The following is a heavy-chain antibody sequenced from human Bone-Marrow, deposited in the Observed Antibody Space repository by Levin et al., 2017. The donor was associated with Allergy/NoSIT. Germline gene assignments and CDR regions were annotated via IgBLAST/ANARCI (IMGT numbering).Heavy chain of an antibody. V-gene: IGHV2-26*01. J-gene: IGHJ6*02. CDR3: ARIPLTYYDARSGFSSPGMDV. CDR1: GISLSDARMG. CDR2: IFSNGEK. Sequence: SGPTLVKPTATLTLTCSVSGISLSDARMGVTWIRQPPGKALEWLAHIFSNGEKSYRTSLKTRLTISSDTAKSQVVLTMTDMDPVDTATYYCARIPLTYYDARSGFSSPGMDVWGQGTTVTVS. D-gene: IGHD3-22*01.